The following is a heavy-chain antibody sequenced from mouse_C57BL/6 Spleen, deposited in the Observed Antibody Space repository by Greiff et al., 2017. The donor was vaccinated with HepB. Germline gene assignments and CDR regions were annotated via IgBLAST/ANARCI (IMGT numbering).Heavy chain of an antibody. J-gene: IGHJ4*01. CDR2: IYPRSGNT. Sequence: QVQLKESGAELARPGASVKLSCKASGYTFTSYGLSWVKQRTGQGLEWIGEIYPRSGNTYYNEKFKGKATLTADKSSSTAYMELRSLTSEDSAVYICARQEDYSNVRGAMDYWGQGTSVTVSS. CDR3: ARQEDYSNVRGAMDY. CDR1: GYTFTSYG. D-gene: IGHD2-5*01. V-gene: IGHV1-81*01.